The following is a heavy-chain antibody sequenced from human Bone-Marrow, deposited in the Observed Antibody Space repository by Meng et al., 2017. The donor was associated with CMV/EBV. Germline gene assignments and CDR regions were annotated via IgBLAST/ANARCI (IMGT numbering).Heavy chain of an antibody. J-gene: IGHJ4*02. CDR1: GDSISSSSYY. CDR2: FYYSGRT. D-gene: IGHD2-2*01. Sequence: SETLSLTCTVSGDSISSSSYYWGWIRQPPGKGLEWIGSFYYSGRTYYSPSLKSRVTISADTSKNQFSLKLSSVTAADTAVYYCARGQHSGDIVVFPAAGGPRAFDYWGQGTLVTVSS. CDR3: ARGQHSGDIVVFPAAGGPRAFDY. V-gene: IGHV4-39*07.